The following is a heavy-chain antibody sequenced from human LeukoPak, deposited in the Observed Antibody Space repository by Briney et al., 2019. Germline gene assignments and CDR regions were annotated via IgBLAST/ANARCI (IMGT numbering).Heavy chain of an antibody. CDR1: GDTITSFD. D-gene: IGHD1-1*01. CDR2: MDPNNGDT. Sequence: EASVKVSCKPSGDTITSFDVSWGRQVPGHGLEWMGWMDPNNGDTYYAQKFQGRVALTRDTSINTAFMELSGLTSDDTAVYYCGRLGAGKNYAYVDYWGQGTLVTVSS. J-gene: IGHJ4*02. CDR3: GRLGAGKNYAYVDY. V-gene: IGHV1-8*01.